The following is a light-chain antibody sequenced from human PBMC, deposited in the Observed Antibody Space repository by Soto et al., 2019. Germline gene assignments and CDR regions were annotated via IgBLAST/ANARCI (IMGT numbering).Light chain of an antibody. V-gene: IGKV3-20*01. CDR1: QSVVSSY. CDR3: KQYGHSPWT. CDR2: GSS. J-gene: IGKJ1*01. Sequence: EILLTQSPGTLSLSPGERATLSCRASQSVVSSYVAWYQQTPGQAHRLLIYGSSNRATGIPDRFSVSGSGTDFTLTISRLEPEDFAVYYCKQYGHSPWTFGQGTKVDIK.